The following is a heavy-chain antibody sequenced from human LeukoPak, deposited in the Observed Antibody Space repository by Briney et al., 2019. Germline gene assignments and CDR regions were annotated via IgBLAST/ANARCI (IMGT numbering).Heavy chain of an antibody. CDR2: IFYSGNT. CDR3: ARDFKYYYDRGTSAFDI. D-gene: IGHD3-10*02. CDR1: GGSISSYY. Sequence: SETLSLTCTVSGGSISSYYWSWIRQPPGKGLEWIAYIFYSGNTNYNPSLKSRVTMSVDPSKNQFSLKLSSVTAADSAVYYCARDFKYYYDRGTSAFDIWGQGKLVTVSS. J-gene: IGHJ3*02. V-gene: IGHV4-59*01.